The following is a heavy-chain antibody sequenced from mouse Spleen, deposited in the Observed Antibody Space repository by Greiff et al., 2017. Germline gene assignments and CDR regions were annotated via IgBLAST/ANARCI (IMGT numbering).Heavy chain of an antibody. CDR2: IDPSDSYT. V-gene: IGHV1-50*01. D-gene: IGHD1-1*02. CDR3: AKGGIYYYGGYFDV. Sequence: VQLQQPGAELVKPGASVKLSCKASGYTFTSYWMQWVKQRPGQGLEWIGEIDPSDSYTNYNQKFKGKATLTVDTSSSTAYMQLSSLTSEDSAVYYCAKGGIYYYGGYFDVLGAGTTVTVSS. J-gene: IGHJ1*01. CDR1: GYTFTSYW.